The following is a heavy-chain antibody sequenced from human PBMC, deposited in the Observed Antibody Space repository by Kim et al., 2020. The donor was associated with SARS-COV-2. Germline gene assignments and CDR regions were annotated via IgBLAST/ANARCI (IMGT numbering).Heavy chain of an antibody. D-gene: IGHD1-1*01. Sequence: GGSLRLSCAASGFTFSNYLMNWVRQAPGKGLEWVARLTGRGDSRYYADSVTGRGTFSRSRGDNSMTLQMNMLRLKTAAMYYYASTTGYYCYYYCYVSV. J-gene: IGHJ6*03. CDR2: LTGRGDSR. V-gene: IGHV3-43*02. CDR1: GFTFSNYL. CDR3: ASTTGYYCYYYCYVSV.